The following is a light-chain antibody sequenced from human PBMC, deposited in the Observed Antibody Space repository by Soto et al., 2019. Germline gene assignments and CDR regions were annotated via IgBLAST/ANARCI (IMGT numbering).Light chain of an antibody. V-gene: IGKV3-20*01. CDR3: QKNGSSPWT. Sequence: EIVLTQSPGTLSLSPGERATLSCRASQSVSSSYLAWYQQKPGQAPRLLIYGAASRATGITDSFSGSGFGTDFTIIISRMEPEDFAVYYCQKNGSSPWTFGQGTKVEIK. CDR1: QSVSSSY. CDR2: GAA. J-gene: IGKJ1*01.